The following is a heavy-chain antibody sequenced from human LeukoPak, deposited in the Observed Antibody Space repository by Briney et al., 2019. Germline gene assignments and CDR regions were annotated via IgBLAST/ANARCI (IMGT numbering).Heavy chain of an antibody. CDR2: IFYSGST. J-gene: IGHJ4*02. D-gene: IGHD3-9*01. CDR3: ARYTLTGLYYFDY. Sequence: PSETLSLTCTVSGGSISSYYWSWIRRPPGKGLEWIGYIFYSGSTNYNPSLKSRVTISVDTSKNQFSLKLSSMTAADTAVYYCARYTLTGLYYFDYWGQGTLVTVSS. V-gene: IGHV4-59*08. CDR1: GGSISSYY.